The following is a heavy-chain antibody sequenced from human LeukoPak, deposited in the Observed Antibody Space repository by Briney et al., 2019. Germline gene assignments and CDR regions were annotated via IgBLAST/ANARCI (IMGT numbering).Heavy chain of an antibody. CDR3: ARPLFQTVVARFDY. J-gene: IGHJ4*02. CDR2: IFYRGTT. Sequence: SETLSLTCIVSGGSITNSTYYWAWIRQPPGKGLESIGTIFYRGTTFYNPSLKSRVTISVDSSNNQFSLKLTSVTAADTAMYYCARPLFQTVVARFDYWGQGALVTVSS. V-gene: IGHV4-39*07. CDR1: GGSITNSTYY. D-gene: IGHD2-15*01.